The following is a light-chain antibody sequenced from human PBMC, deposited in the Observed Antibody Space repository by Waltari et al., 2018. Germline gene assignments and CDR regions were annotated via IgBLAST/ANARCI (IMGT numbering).Light chain of an antibody. J-gene: IGKJ5*01. Sequence: DIVLTQSPGTLSVSPGETATLPCRASQNIATDLAWFQQRPGQAPRLLIYDSSNRAPGIPARFSGSGSGTDFTLTITSLEAEDFGIYYCQQHNNWPRRTFGQGARLDIK. CDR3: QQHNNWPRRT. CDR2: DSS. CDR1: QNIATD. V-gene: IGKV3-11*01.